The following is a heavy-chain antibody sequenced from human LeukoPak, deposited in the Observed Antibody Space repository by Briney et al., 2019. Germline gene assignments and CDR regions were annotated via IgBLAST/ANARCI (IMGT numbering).Heavy chain of an antibody. V-gene: IGHV1-24*01. CDR1: GYTLTELS. Sequence: GASVKVSCKVSGYTLTELSMHWVRQAPGKGLEWMGGFDPEDGETIYAQKFQGRVTMTEDTSTDTAYMELSSLRSEDTAVYYCATMKSKFVSWRGGFDYWGQGTLVTVSS. D-gene: IGHD2-21*01. J-gene: IGHJ4*02. CDR2: FDPEDGET. CDR3: ATMKSKFVSWRGGFDY.